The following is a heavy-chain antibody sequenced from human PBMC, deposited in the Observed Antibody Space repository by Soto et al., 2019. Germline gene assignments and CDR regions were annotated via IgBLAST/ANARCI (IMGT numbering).Heavy chain of an antibody. J-gene: IGHJ5*02. CDR2: INHYGST. D-gene: IGHD2-2*01. CDR1: GGSFSSYY. CDR3: ATHCSSTSCYYTFDL. V-gene: IGHV4-34*01. Sequence: QVQLQQWGAGLLKPSETLSLTCAVYGGSFSSYYWSWIRQPPGKGLEWIGQINHYGSTDYNPSLKRRVTKSVDTSNNHFSLRLSSVTAADTAMYYCATHCSSTSCYYTFDLWGKGTLVTVSS.